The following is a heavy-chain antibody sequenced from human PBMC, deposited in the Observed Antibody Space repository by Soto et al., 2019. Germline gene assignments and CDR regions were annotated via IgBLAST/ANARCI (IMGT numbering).Heavy chain of an antibody. CDR2: IIPIFGTA. J-gene: IGHJ4*02. CDR1: GGTFSSYS. CDR3: ARDGGRHSGGIDY. V-gene: IGHV1-69*13. D-gene: IGHD1-26*01. Sequence: SVKVSCKASGGTFSSYSINWVRQAPGQGLEWMGEIIPIFGTANYAQKFQGRVTITADESTSTAYMELSSLRSEDTAVYYCARDGGRHSGGIDYWGQGTLVTSPQ.